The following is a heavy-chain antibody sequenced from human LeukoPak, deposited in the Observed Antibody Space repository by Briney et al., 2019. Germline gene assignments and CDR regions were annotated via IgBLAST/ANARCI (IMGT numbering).Heavy chain of an antibody. Sequence: SETLSLTCDVFGGSFTDYFWTWIRRSPGKGLEWIGEINDYTANTNYNPSLNSRVSISLEKSKNQFSLELRSVTAADTAVYYCARGRIAKIVVVHSFHYGMDVWGQGTTVTVSS. J-gene: IGHJ6*02. V-gene: IGHV4-34*01. CDR3: ARGRIAKIVVVHSFHYGMDV. D-gene: IGHD3-22*01. CDR1: GGSFTDYF. CDR2: INDYTANT.